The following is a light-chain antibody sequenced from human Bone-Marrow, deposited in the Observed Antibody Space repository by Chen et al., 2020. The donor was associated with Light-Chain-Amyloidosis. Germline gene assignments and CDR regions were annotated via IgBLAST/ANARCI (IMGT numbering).Light chain of an antibody. CDR1: QGINSA. CDR3: QQFNSYPLT. Sequence: AIQLTKSPSSLSASVGDRVTITCRASQGINSALAWYQQKPGKAPKLLIFEASTLESGVPSRFSGSGSGTEFTLTISSLQPEDFATYYCQQFNSYPLTFGGGTKVEIK. J-gene: IGKJ4*01. V-gene: IGKV1-13*02. CDR2: EAS.